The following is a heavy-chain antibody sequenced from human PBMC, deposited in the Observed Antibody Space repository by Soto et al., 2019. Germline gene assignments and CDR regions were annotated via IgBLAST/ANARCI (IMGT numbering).Heavy chain of an antibody. V-gene: IGHV3-21*01. Sequence: GGSLRLSCAASGFTFSSYSMNWVRQAPGKGLEWVSSISSSSSYIYYADSVKGRFTISRDNAKNSLYLQMNSLRAEDTAVYYCARDSAWTDRWFDPWGQGTLVTVSS. CDR2: ISSSSSYI. J-gene: IGHJ5*02. CDR3: ARDSAWTDRWFDP. D-gene: IGHD1-1*01. CDR1: GFTFSSYS.